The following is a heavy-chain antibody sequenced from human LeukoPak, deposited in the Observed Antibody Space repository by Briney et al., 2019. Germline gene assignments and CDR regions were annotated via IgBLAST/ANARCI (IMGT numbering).Heavy chain of an antibody. CDR1: GGSFSGYY. J-gene: IGHJ4*02. CDR2: SKHSGGT. CDR3: ARVPGIVGATMYVSGYFDY. Sequence: SETLSLTCAVYGGSFSGYYWSWIRQPPGKGLEWIGESKHSGGTNYNPSLKSRVTISVDTSKNQFSLTLTSVTAADTAVYYCARVPGIVGATMYVSGYFDYWGQGTLVTVSS. D-gene: IGHD1-26*01. V-gene: IGHV4-34*01.